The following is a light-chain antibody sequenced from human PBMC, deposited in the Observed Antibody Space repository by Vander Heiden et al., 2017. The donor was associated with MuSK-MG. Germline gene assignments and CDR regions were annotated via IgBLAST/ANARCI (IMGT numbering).Light chain of an antibody. J-gene: IGKJ1*01. V-gene: IGKV1-5*03. CDR3: QQDNSYFRT. CDR2: KAS. Sequence: DIQLTQSPSTLSASVGDRVTITCRASQSISSWLAWYQQKPGKAPKLLIYKASSLESGVPSRFSGSGSGTEFTLTISSLQPDDFATYYCQQDNSYFRTFGQGTKVEIE. CDR1: QSISSW.